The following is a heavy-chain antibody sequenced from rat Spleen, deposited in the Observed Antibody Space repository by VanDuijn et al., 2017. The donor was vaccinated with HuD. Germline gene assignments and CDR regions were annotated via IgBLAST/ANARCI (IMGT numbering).Heavy chain of an antibody. J-gene: IGHJ3*01. CDR3: ASPRPGYPFAY. Sequence: EVQLQESGPGLVKPSQSLSLTCSVTDYSITSNFWGWIRKFPGNKMEWMGYISYSGSTSYHPSLKSRVSITRDTSKNQFFLQVNSVTTQDTATYYCASPRPGYPFAYWGQGTLVTVSS. V-gene: IGHV3-1*01. CDR1: DYSITSNF. CDR2: ISYSGST. D-gene: IGHD1-4*01.